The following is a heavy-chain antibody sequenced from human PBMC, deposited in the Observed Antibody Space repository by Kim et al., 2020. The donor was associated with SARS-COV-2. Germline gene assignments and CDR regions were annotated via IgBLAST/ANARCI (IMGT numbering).Heavy chain of an antibody. D-gene: IGHD6-13*01. V-gene: IGHV1-8*01. Sequence: ASVKVSCKASGYTFTSYDINWVRQATGQGLEWMGWMNPNSGNTGYAQKFQGRVTMTRNTSISTAYMELSSLRSEDTAVYYCARKGISYSSSWTAHWYFDLWGRGTLVTVSS. CDR2: MNPNSGNT. CDR1: GYTFTSYD. J-gene: IGHJ2*01. CDR3: ARKGISYSSSWTAHWYFDL.